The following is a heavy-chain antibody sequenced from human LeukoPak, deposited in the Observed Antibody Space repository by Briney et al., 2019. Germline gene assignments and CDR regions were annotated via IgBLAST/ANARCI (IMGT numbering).Heavy chain of an antibody. CDR2: ISYDGSNK. CDR3: ARDSNYAFEI. Sequence: PGGSLRLSCAASGFTFSSYAIHWVRQAPGKGLEWVAVISYDGSNKYYADSVKGRFTISRDNSKNTLYLQMNSLRAEDTAVYYCARDSNYAFEIWGQGTMVTVSS. CDR1: GFTFSSYA. D-gene: IGHD5-24*01. V-gene: IGHV3-30-3*01. J-gene: IGHJ3*02.